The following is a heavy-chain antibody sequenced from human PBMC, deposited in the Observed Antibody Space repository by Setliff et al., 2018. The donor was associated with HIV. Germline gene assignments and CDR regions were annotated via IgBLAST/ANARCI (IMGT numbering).Heavy chain of an antibody. D-gene: IGHD5-18*01. J-gene: IGHJ5*02. CDR2: IYFSGST. V-gene: IGHV4-39*07. CDR1: GGSLSTSSFY. Sequence: SETLSLTCTVSGGSLSTSSFYWGWIRQPPGKGLQWIGSIYFSGSTYYNPSLKSRVTISVDTSKNQFSLKLGSVTAADTAVYFYARVTWIQLWLGWFDPWGQGTLVTVS. CDR3: ARVTWIQLWLGWFDP.